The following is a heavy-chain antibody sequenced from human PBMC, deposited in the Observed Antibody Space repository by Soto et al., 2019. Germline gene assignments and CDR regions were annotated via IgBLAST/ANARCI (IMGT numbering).Heavy chain of an antibody. J-gene: IGHJ4*02. V-gene: IGHV1-46*01. CDR2: INPSTGST. CDR1: GYTFTNYY. D-gene: IGHD3-22*01. Sequence: EASLKFSCKSSGYTFTNYYIHWVRQAPGQGLEWMGIINPSTGSTTYAQKFQGRVTLTRDTSTSTVYMELSSLRSEDTAVYYCARELIEDYYDSSGYYSDFDYWGQGTLVTVSS. CDR3: ARELIEDYYDSSGYYSDFDY.